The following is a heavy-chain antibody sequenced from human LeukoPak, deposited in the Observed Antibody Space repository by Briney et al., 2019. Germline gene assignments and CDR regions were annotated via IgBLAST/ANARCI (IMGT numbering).Heavy chain of an antibody. Sequence: SSETLSLTCAVYGGSFSGYYWSWIRQPPGKGLEWIGEINHSGSTNYDPSLKSRVTISVDTSKNQFSLKLSSVTAADTAVYYCARRAAAGLLRYFDYWGQGTLVTVSS. CDR2: INHSGST. J-gene: IGHJ4*02. CDR3: ARRAAAGLLRYFDY. D-gene: IGHD6-13*01. CDR1: GGSFSGYY. V-gene: IGHV4-34*01.